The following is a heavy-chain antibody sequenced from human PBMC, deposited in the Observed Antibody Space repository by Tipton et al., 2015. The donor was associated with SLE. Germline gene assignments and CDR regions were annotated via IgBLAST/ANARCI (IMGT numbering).Heavy chain of an antibody. J-gene: IGHJ6*02. CDR3: VRELDSSNGMDV. V-gene: IGHV4-34*01. D-gene: IGHD2-15*01. CDR2: INHSGST. CDR1: GGSFSGYY. Sequence: GLVKPSETLSLTCAVYGGSFSGYYWSWIRQPPGKGLEWIGEINHSGSTNYNPSLKSRLTISMDRSNNQFSLKLSSVTAADTAVYYCVRELDSSNGMDVWGQGTTVTVSS.